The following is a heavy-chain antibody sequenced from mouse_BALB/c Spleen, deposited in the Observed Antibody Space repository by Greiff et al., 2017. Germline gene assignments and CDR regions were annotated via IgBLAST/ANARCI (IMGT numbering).Heavy chain of an antibody. V-gene: IGHV3-6*02. D-gene: IGHD1-2*01. Sequence: EVQLVESGPGLVKPSQSLSLTCSVTGYSITSGYYWNWIRQFPGNKLEWMGYISYDGSNNYNPSLKNRISIPRDTSKNQFFLKLNSVTTEDTATYYCARNYGHARDYWGQGTSVTVSA. J-gene: IGHJ4*01. CDR3: ARNYGHARDY. CDR2: ISYDGSN. CDR1: GYSITSGYY.